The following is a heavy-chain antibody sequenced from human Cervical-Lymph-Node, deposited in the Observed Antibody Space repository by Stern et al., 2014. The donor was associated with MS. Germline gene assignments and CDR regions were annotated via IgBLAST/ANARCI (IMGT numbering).Heavy chain of an antibody. CDR1: GGTFSSYA. Sequence: VQLVESGAEVKKPGSSVKVSCKASGGTFSSYAISWVRQAPGQGLEWMGRIIPILGIANYAQKFQGRVTITADKSTSTAYMELSSLRSEDTAVYYCARDLRWPAAATPLYWGQGTLVTVSS. CDR2: IIPILGIA. D-gene: IGHD2-2*02. V-gene: IGHV1-69*09. CDR3: ARDLRWPAAATPLY. J-gene: IGHJ4*02.